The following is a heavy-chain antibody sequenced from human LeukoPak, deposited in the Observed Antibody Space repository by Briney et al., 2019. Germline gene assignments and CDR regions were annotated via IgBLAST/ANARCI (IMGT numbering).Heavy chain of an antibody. V-gene: IGHV3-11*01. CDR2: ISTSGSTI. CDR3: AKPARTDYTDY. J-gene: IGHJ4*02. CDR1: GFIFTNYY. D-gene: IGHD1-14*01. Sequence: GGSLRLSCAASGFIFTNYYMTWIRQAPGKGLEWVAYISTSGSTIYYGDSVKGRFTISRDNAKNSLYLQMNSLRAEDTAVYYCAKPARTDYTDYWGQGTLVTVSS.